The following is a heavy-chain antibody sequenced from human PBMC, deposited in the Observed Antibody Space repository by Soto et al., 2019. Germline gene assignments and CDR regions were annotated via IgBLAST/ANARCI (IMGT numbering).Heavy chain of an antibody. J-gene: IGHJ6*02. V-gene: IGHV1-18*01. CDR3: ARDGRKELWVEGLNAMDV. D-gene: IGHD5-18*01. Sequence: QIQLVQSGPEVKKPGASVKVSCKASGYTFTTYGISWVRQAPGQGLEWMGRSSGYNGQTNYAQKFRGRVTITTDTSTGTAFMEMRGLRSDDTATYYCARDGRKELWVEGLNAMDVWGQGTTVSVSS. CDR1: GYTFTTYG. CDR2: SSGYNGQT.